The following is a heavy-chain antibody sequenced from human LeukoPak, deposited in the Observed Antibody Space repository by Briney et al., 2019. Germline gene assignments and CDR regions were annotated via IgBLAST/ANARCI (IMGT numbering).Heavy chain of an antibody. CDR1: GFTFSSYS. V-gene: IGHV3-21*01. CDR3: ARAYGSGSYYFDY. J-gene: IGHJ4*02. D-gene: IGHD3-10*01. Sequence: PGGSLRLSCAASGFTFSSYSMNWVRQDPGQGLELVSSISSSSSYIYYADSVKGRFTISRDNAKNSLYLQMNSLRAEDTAVYYCARAYGSGSYYFDYWGQGTLVTVSS. CDR2: ISSSSSYI.